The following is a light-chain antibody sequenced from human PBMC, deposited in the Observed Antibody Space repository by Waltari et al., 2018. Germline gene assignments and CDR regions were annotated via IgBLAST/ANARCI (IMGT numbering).Light chain of an antibody. CDR1: WSNIGTNV. CDR2: SNT. Sequence: QSLLTQPPSASGTPGQTVTISCSGRWSNIGTNVVSWDQQLPGTAPKLHIHSNTPRPSGVPDRFSCSKSGTSASLAISGLQSADEADYYCSAWDDSLNGHVIFGGGTKLTVL. CDR3: SAWDDSLNGHVI. V-gene: IGLV1-44*01. J-gene: IGLJ2*01.